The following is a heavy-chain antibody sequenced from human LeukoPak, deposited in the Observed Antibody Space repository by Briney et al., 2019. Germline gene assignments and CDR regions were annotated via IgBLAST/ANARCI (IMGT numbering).Heavy chain of an antibody. CDR1: GFTFSSYW. J-gene: IGHJ3*02. Sequence: GGSLRLSCAASGFTFSSYWMSWVRQAPGKGLEWVVNIKQDGSEKYYVDSVKGRFTISRDNAKNSLYLQMNSLRAEDTAVYYCARDSGLGAFDIWGQGTMVTVSS. D-gene: IGHD6-6*01. CDR2: IKQDGSEK. V-gene: IGHV3-7*01. CDR3: ARDSGLGAFDI.